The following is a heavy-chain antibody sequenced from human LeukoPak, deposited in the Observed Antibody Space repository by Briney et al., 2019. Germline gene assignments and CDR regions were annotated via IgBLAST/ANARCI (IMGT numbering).Heavy chain of an antibody. CDR2: ISYDGSNK. Sequence: SGGSLRLSCAASGFTFSSYAMHWVRQAPGKGLEWVAVISYDGSNKYYADSVKGRFTISRDNSKNTLYLQMSSLRSEDTAVYYCATDRYGDYYFDYWGQGTLVTVSS. J-gene: IGHJ4*02. CDR3: ATDRYGDYYFDY. V-gene: IGHV3-30*14. CDR1: GFTFSSYA. D-gene: IGHD4-17*01.